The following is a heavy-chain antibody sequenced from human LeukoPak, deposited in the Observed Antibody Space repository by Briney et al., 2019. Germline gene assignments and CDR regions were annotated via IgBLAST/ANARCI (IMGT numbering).Heavy chain of an antibody. Sequence: SQTLSLTCAISGDSVSSNIAAWNWIRQSPSRGLEWLGRTYYTSKWYNDYALSVKGRITFNPDTSKNQISLQLNSVTPDDTGVYYCAREVGNYFGYWGQGTLVTVSS. CDR2: TYYTSKWYN. CDR1: GDSVSSNIAA. V-gene: IGHV6-1*01. D-gene: IGHD2-2*01. J-gene: IGHJ4*02. CDR3: AREVGNYFGY.